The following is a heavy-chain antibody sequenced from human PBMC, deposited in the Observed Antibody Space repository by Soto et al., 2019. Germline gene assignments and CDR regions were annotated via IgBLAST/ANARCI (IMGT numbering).Heavy chain of an antibody. D-gene: IGHD4-17*01. Sequence: SETLSLTCSVAGGSSSKFYWSWIRKTAGKGLEWMGRVYATGTTDYNPSLRSRVAMSVDISKKTFSLRLTSVTAADTGVYYCVIAAPSSLRHCCDPRSQGKLVTVS. V-gene: IGHV4-4*07. CDR2: VYATGTT. CDR1: GGSSSKFY. J-gene: IGHJ5*02. CDR3: VIAAPSSLRHCCDP.